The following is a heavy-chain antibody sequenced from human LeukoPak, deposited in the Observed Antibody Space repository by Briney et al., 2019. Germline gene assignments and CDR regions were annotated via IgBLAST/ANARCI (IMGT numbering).Heavy chain of an antibody. CDR2: ISNNGDNT. CDR3: LRGTGY. CDR1: GFTFSTYV. J-gene: IGHJ4*02. Sequence: GGTLRLSCSVSGFTFSTYVMHWVRQAPGKGLEYVSAISNNGDNTYYADSVKGRFTISRDNSKNTLYLQMSSLRADDTAVYYCLRGTGYWGQGTLRTVSS. V-gene: IGHV3-64D*06.